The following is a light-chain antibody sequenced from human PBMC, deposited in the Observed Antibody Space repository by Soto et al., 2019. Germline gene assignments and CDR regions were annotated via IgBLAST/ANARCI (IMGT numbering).Light chain of an antibody. V-gene: IGKV3-15*01. CDR2: DAS. Sequence: EIVMTQSPATLSVSPGERATLSCRASQSVSRYLAWYHQKPGQAPRLLIYDASTRATGIPVRFSGSGSGTEFTLTISSLQSEDFGVYYCQQNKDWPGTFGQGTKVDI. CDR3: QQNKDWPGT. J-gene: IGKJ1*01. CDR1: QSVSRY.